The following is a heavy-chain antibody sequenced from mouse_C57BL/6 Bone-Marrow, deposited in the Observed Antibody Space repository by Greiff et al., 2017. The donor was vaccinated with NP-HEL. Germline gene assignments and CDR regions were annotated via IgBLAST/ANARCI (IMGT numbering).Heavy chain of an antibody. D-gene: IGHD2-4*01. CDR3: ARYDYDGYWYFDV. CDR1: GYTFTNYW. V-gene: IGHV1-63*01. Sequence: QVQLQQSGAELVRPGTSVKMSCKASGYTFTNYWIGWAKQRPGHGLEWIGDIYPGGGYTNYNEKFKGKATLTADKSSSTAYMQFSSLTSEDSAIYYCARYDYDGYWYFDVWGTGTTVTVSS. CDR2: IYPGGGYT. J-gene: IGHJ1*03.